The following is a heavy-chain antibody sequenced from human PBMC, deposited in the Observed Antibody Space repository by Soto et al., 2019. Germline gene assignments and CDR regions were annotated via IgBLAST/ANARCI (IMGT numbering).Heavy chain of an antibody. V-gene: IGHV1-18*04. Sequence: QIQLVQSAAEVKKPGASVKVSCKTSGYTFVSYGISWVRQAPGQGLEWMGWISPYNGNTNFAQRFRGRVTLSTGTSTDIVYMELGSLKSDDTAVYYCAREQNCFDSSGYYDHWGQGTLITVSS. CDR3: AREQNCFDSSGYYDH. CDR2: ISPYNGNT. D-gene: IGHD3-22*01. J-gene: IGHJ5*02. CDR1: GYTFVSYG.